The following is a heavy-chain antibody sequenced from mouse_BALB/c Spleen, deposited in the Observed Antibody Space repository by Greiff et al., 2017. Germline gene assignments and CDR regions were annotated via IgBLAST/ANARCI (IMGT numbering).Heavy chain of an antibody. J-gene: IGHJ2*01. CDR3: AREGPVLYYFDD. CDR1: GYSITSGYY. CDR2: ISYDGSN. V-gene: IGHV3-6*02. Sequence: EVQLQQSGPGLVKPSQSLSLTCSVTGYSITSGYYWNWIRQFPGNKLEWMGYISYDGSNNYNPSLKNRISITRDTSKNQFFLKLNSVTTEDTATYYCAREGPVLYYFDDWGQGTTLTVSS.